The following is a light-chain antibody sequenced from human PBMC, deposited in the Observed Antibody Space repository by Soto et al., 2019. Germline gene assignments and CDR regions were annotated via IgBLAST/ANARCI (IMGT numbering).Light chain of an antibody. J-gene: IGLJ2*01. CDR3: SSYTSSITLV. Sequence: QSVLTQPASVSGSPGQSITISCTGTSSDVGSYNYVSWYQQHPGKAPKLMIYDVSNRPSGVSNRFSGSKSGNTASLTISGLQAGDEADYYCSSYTSSITLVFGGGTKLTVL. CDR2: DVS. V-gene: IGLV2-14*01. CDR1: SSDVGSYNY.